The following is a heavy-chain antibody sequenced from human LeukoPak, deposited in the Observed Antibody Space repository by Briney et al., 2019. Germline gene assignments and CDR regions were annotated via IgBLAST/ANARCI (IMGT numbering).Heavy chain of an antibody. CDR3: AKFAVLLGFDY. D-gene: IGHD3-9*01. CDR1: GSTVTSNY. CDR2: LYSDGRT. J-gene: IGHJ4*02. Sequence: GGSLRLSCAASGSTVTSNYMSWVRQAPGKGLEWVSILYSDGRTFYADSVKGRFTISRDNSKNTLYLQMNSLRAEDTAVYYCAKFAVLLGFDYWGQGTLVTVSS. V-gene: IGHV3-53*01.